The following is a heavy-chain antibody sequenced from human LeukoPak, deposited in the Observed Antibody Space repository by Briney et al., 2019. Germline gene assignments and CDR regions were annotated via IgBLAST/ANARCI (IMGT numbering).Heavy chain of an antibody. CDR3: PREATGRAFDP. V-gene: IGHV1-18*01. D-gene: IGHD1-14*01. CDR2: ISALTGDT. CDR1: GYNFNDFG. J-gene: IGHJ5*02. Sequence: ASVKVSCKASGYNFNDFGVTWVRQARGKGLEWMGWISALTGDTNYAQKLQGRLTMTTYTSTDTAYMEMRSLRSDDTAVYYCPREATGRAFDPWGQGTLVVVSS.